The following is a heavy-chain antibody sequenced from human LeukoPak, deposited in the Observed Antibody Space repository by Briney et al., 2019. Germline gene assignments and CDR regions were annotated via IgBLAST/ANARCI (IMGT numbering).Heavy chain of an antibody. J-gene: IGHJ6*02. V-gene: IGHV1-24*01. CDR1: GYTLTELS. CDR3: ARAHPFSSSSGMGYYYYGMDV. Sequence: ASVKVSCKVSGYTLTELSMHWVRQAPGKGLEWMGGFDPEDGETIYAQKFQGRVTMTEDTSTDTAYMELSSLRSEDTAVYYCARAHPFSSSSGMGYYYYGMDVWGQGTTVTVSS. D-gene: IGHD6-6*01. CDR2: FDPEDGET.